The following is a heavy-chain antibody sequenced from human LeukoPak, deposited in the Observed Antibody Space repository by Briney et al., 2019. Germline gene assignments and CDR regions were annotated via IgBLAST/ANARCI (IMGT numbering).Heavy chain of an antibody. V-gene: IGHV4-59*01. CDR2: IYYSGST. D-gene: IGHD3-3*01. CDR3: ARDHTNYDFWSGYYTWHWFDP. CDR1: GGSISSYY. J-gene: IGHJ5*02. Sequence: SETLSLTCAVSGGSISSYYWSWIRQPPGKGLEWIGYIYYSGSTNYNPSLKSRVTISVDTSKNQFSLKLSSVTAADTAVYYCARDHTNYDFWSGYYTWHWFDPWGQGTLVTVSS.